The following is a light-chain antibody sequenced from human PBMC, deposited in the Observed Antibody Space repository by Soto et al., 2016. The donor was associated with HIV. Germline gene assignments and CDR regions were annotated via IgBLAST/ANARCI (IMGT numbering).Light chain of an antibody. CDR3: QQANIFPFT. CDR1: QMINSY. CDR2: AAS. J-gene: IGKJ2*01. Sequence: DIQMTQSPSSLSASIGDRVTITCRASQMINSYLNWYQQKSGKAPKLLIYAASSLQVGVPSRFSGSASGTDFSPTISNLQPEDFATYYCQQANIFPFTFGQGTKLXIK. V-gene: IGKV1-39*01.